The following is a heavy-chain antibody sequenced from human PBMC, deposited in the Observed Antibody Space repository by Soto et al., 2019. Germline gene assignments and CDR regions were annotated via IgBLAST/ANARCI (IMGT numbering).Heavy chain of an antibody. Sequence: ETLSLTCTVSGGSISSYYWSWIRQPPGKGLEWIGYIYYSGSTNYNPSLKSRVTISVDTSKNQFSLKLSSVTAADTAVYYCARDTGERDSSGPLDYWGQGTLVTVSS. V-gene: IGHV4-59*01. CDR1: GGSISSYY. CDR3: ARDTGERDSSGPLDY. CDR2: IYYSGST. D-gene: IGHD3-22*01. J-gene: IGHJ4*02.